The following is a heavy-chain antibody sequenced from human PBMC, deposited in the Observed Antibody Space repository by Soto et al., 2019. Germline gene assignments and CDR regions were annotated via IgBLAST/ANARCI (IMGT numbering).Heavy chain of an antibody. CDR1: GFTFSSHG. Sequence: QVQLVESGGGVVQPGTSLRLSCVPSGFTFSSHGMYWVRQAPGKGLEWVAVISYDGNNKYYADSVKGRFTISRDNAKNMLYLQMNRLRPEDTAVYYCAKDLGQQLVLNYGMDVWGHGTTVTVSS. CDR3: AKDLGQQLVLNYGMDV. V-gene: IGHV3-30*18. J-gene: IGHJ6*02. CDR2: ISYDGNNK. D-gene: IGHD6-13*01.